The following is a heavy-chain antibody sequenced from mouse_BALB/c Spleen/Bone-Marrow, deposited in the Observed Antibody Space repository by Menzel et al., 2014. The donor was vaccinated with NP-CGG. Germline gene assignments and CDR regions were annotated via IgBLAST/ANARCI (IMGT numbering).Heavy chain of an antibody. Sequence: DVMLVESGGDLVKPGGSLKLSCAASGFTFSSYGMSWVRQTPDKRLEWVATISTGGSYTYYPDSVKGRFTISRDNAKNTLYLQMSSLKSEDTAMYYCARRGNWDGRDAVDYWGQGTSVTVSS. CDR1: GFTFSSYG. J-gene: IGHJ4*01. D-gene: IGHD4-1*01. CDR3: ARRGNWDGRDAVDY. V-gene: IGHV5-6*02. CDR2: ISTGGSYT.